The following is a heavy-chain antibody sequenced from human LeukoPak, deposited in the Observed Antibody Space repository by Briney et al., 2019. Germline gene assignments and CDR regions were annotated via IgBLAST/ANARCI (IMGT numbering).Heavy chain of an antibody. CDR1: GGTFSSYA. CDR3: ATELAAAGEGYFDY. V-gene: IGHV1-69*06. J-gene: IGHJ4*02. D-gene: IGHD6-13*01. CDR2: IIPIFGET. Sequence: ASVKVSCKASGGTFSSYAISWVRQAPGQGLEWMGGIIPIFGETIYAQKFQGRVTMTEDTSTDTAYMELSSLRSEDTAVYYCATELAAAGEGYFDYWGQGTLVTVSS.